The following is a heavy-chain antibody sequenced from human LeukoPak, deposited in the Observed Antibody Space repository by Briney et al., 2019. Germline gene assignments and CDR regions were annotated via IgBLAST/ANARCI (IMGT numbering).Heavy chain of an antibody. CDR3: ARDQNDRGFWSGYSEYYFDY. V-gene: IGHV3-7*01. CDR1: GFTFSSYW. J-gene: IGHJ4*02. CDR2: IKQDGSEK. D-gene: IGHD3-3*01. Sequence: GGSLRLSCAASGFTFSSYWMSWVRQAPGKGLEWVANIKQDGSEKYYVDSVKGRFTISRDNAKNSLYLQMNSLRAEDTAVYYCARDQNDRGFWSGYSEYYFDYWGQGTLVTVPS.